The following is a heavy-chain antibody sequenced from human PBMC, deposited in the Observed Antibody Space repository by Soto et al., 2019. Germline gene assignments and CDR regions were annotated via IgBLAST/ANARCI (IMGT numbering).Heavy chain of an antibody. CDR3: AREEAASAGTKWFDP. CDR2: INWKGDRS. Sequence: VQLVESGGGVVRPGGSLRLSCAASGFNFYDYGMSWVRQAPGKGLEWIAGINWKGDRSGYADSLRGRFVISRDNAKNSLYLQMYRLRVEDTAFYYCAREEAASAGTKWFDPWGQGTLVTVSS. J-gene: IGHJ5*02. V-gene: IGHV3-20*04. D-gene: IGHD6-13*01. CDR1: GFNFYDYG.